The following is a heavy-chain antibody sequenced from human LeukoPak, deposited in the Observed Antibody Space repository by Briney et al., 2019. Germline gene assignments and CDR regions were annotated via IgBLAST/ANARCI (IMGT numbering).Heavy chain of an antibody. V-gene: IGHV1-2*02. CDR1: GYIFTEYY. Sequence: ASVKVSCKASGYIFTEYYIHCVRQAPGQGLEWMGLINPNSGATNFAKKFQDRVAMTRETSISTAYMELSRLRSDDTAVYYCARTLYYYDSGSYNYYYYMDVWGKGTTVTISS. D-gene: IGHD3-22*01. CDR2: INPNSGAT. J-gene: IGHJ6*03. CDR3: ARTLYYYDSGSYNYYYYMDV.